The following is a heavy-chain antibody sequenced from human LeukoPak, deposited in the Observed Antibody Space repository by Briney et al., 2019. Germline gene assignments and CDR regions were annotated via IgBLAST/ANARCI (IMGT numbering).Heavy chain of an antibody. V-gene: IGHV4-59*12. CDR1: GGSISSYY. Sequence: SETLSLTCTVSGGSISSYYWSWIRQPPGQGLAWVGYGYYCGSTNSDPSPKLRVPVSVDTSKNQFSLKLSAVTAADTAVYYCSSYDYWGQRTLVTVSA. CDR2: GYYCGST. CDR3: SSYDY. J-gene: IGHJ4*02.